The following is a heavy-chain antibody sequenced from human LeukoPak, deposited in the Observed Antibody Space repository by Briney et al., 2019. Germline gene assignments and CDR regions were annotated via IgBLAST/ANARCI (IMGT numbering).Heavy chain of an antibody. CDR1: GFTFSDYY. Sequence: PGGSLRLSCAASGFTFSDYYMSWIRQAPGKGLEWVSYISSSGSTIYYADSVKGRFTISRDNAKNSLYLQMNSLRAEDTAVYYCATEIVVVPAASGGYAFDIWGQGTMVAVSS. D-gene: IGHD2-2*01. CDR2: ISSSGSTI. V-gene: IGHV3-11*04. J-gene: IGHJ3*02. CDR3: ATEIVVVPAASGGYAFDI.